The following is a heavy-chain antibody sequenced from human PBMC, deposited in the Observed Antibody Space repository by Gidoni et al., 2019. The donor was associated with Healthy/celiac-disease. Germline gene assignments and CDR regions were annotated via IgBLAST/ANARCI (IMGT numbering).Heavy chain of an antibody. CDR3: AKDPQEYSSGWWGDY. Sequence: QVQLVESGGGVVQPGRSLRLSCAASGFTFSSYGMHWVRQAPGKGLEWVAVISYDGSNKYYADSVKGRFTISRDNSKNTLYLQMNSLRAEDTAVYYCAKDPQEYSSGWWGDYWGQGTLVTVSS. J-gene: IGHJ4*02. V-gene: IGHV3-30*18. CDR2: ISYDGSNK. D-gene: IGHD6-19*01. CDR1: GFTFSSYG.